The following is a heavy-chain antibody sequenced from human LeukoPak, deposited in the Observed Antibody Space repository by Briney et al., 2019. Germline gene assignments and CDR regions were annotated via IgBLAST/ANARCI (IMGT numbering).Heavy chain of an antibody. CDR2: INHSGST. D-gene: IGHD3-22*01. Sequence: PSETLSLTCAVYGVSFSGYYWSWIRQPPGKGLEWIGEINHSGSTNYNPSLKSRVTISVDTSKNQFSLKLSSVTAADTAVYYCARNSHYDSSGYDSSGYYPFDYWGQGTLVTVSS. J-gene: IGHJ4*02. V-gene: IGHV4-34*01. CDR3: ARNSHYDSSGYDSSGYYPFDY. CDR1: GVSFSGYY.